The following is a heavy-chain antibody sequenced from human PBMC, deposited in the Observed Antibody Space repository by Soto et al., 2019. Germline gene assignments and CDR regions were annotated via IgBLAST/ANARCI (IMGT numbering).Heavy chain of an antibody. J-gene: IGHJ6*02. V-gene: IGHV4-4*02. Sequence: QVQLQESGPGLVKPSGTLSLTCAVSGGSISSSNWWSWVRQTPGKGLEWIGEIYHSGSTNYNPSLKSRVTITVDKSRTQFSPKLSSVSAADTAVYYCARERAFGESSPGYYYYGMDVWGQGNTVTFSS. CDR2: IYHSGST. D-gene: IGHD3-10*01. CDR1: GGSISSSNW. CDR3: ARERAFGESSPGYYYYGMDV.